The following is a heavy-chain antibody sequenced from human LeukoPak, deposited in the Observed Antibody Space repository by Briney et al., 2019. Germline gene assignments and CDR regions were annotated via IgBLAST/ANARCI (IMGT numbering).Heavy chain of an antibody. J-gene: IGHJ2*01. CDR1: GGTFSSYA. Sequence: GASVKVSCKASGGTFSSYAISWVRQAPGQGLKWMGRIIPILGIANYAQKFQGRVTITADKSTSTAYMELSSLRSEDTAVYYCARDISASSGWYGYFDLWGRGTLVTVSP. D-gene: IGHD6-19*01. CDR2: IIPILGIA. V-gene: IGHV1-69*04. CDR3: ARDISASSGWYGYFDL.